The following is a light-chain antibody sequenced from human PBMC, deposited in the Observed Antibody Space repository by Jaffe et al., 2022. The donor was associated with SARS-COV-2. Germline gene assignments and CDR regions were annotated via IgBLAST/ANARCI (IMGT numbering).Light chain of an antibody. CDR3: SSRTSSSTLV. V-gene: IGLV2-18*02. J-gene: IGLJ2*01. CDR2: EVS. Sequence: QSALTQPPSVSGSPGQSVTISCTGTNSDIGNYNLVSWYQQPPGTAPKVIIYEVSNRPSGVPDRFSGSKSGNTASLTISGLQAEDEADYYCSSRTSSSTLVLGGGTKLTVL. CDR1: NSDIGNYNL.